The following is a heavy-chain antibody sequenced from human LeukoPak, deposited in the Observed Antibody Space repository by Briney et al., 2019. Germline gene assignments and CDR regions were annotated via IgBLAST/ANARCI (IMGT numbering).Heavy chain of an antibody. CDR3: ASRMGY. D-gene: IGHD1-14*01. Sequence: GGSLRLSCAASGFTFSSHWMSWVRQAPGKGLEWVANIKQDGSEKYYVDSVKGRFTISRDNAKNSLYLQMNSLRAEDTAVYYCASRMGYWGQGTLVTVSS. CDR2: IKQDGSEK. V-gene: IGHV3-7*01. CDR1: GFTFSSHW. J-gene: IGHJ4*02.